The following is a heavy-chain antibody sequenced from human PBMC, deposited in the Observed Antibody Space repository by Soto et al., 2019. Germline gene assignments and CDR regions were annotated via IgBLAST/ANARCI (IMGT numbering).Heavy chain of an antibody. J-gene: IGHJ4*01. V-gene: IGHV3-15*07. CDR1: GFAFSNAW. CDR3: TTDSYSTMIEVRFDY. CDR2: IKSKALGGTT. Sequence: EVQLVESGGGLVKPGGSLTLSCAASGFAFSNAWINWVRQAPGKGLEWVGRIKSKALGGTTDFAAPVRGRFAITRDDSRNMVYMQMNSLNTEDTAVYYCTTDSYSTMIEVRFDYWGHGHLVTVSS. D-gene: IGHD3-22*01.